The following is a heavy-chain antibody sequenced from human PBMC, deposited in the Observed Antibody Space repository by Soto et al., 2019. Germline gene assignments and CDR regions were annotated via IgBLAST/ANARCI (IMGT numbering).Heavy chain of an antibody. CDR1: GFTFSNYA. CDR3: ARDQAWYTSSWYPHY. CDR2: ISYDGNNK. J-gene: IGHJ4*02. Sequence: PGGSLRLSCAASGFTFSNYAMHWVRQAPGKGLEWVAVISYDGNNKYYADSVKGRFTISRDNSKNTLYLQMNSLRAEDTAVYYCARDQAWYTSSWYPHYWGQGTLVTVSS. V-gene: IGHV3-30-3*01. D-gene: IGHD6-13*01.